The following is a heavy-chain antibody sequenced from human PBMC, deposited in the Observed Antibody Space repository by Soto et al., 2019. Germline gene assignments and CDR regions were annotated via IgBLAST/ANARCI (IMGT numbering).Heavy chain of an antibody. Sequence: SESLSLTCAVYGGSFSGYYWSWIRQPPGKGLEWIGDINHSGSTNYNPSLKSRVTISVDTSKNQFSLKLSSVTAADTAVYYCASHHYDILTGYYPNWFDPWGQGTLVNVSS. D-gene: IGHD3-9*01. J-gene: IGHJ5*02. CDR2: INHSGST. CDR1: GGSFSGYY. V-gene: IGHV4-34*01. CDR3: ASHHYDILTGYYPNWFDP.